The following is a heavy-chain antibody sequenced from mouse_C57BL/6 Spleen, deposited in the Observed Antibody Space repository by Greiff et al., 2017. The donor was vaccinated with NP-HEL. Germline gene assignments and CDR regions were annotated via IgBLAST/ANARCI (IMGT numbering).Heavy chain of an antibody. V-gene: IGHV5-4*01. J-gene: IGHJ4*01. D-gene: IGHD1-1*02. Sequence: EVQLVESGGGLVKPGGSLKLSCAASGFTFSSYAMSWVRQTPEKRLEWVATISDGGSYTYYPDNVKGRFTISRDNAKNNLYLQMSHLKSEDTAMYYGARDRLMVHYYAMDYWGQGASVTVSS. CDR1: GFTFSSYA. CDR3: ARDRLMVHYYAMDY. CDR2: ISDGGSYT.